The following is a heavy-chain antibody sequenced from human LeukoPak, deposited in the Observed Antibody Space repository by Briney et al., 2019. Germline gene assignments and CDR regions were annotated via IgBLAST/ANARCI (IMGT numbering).Heavy chain of an antibody. CDR1: GYSFTSYW. V-gene: IGHV5-51*01. J-gene: IGHJ4*02. D-gene: IGHD5-12*01. Sequence: GESLKISCKGSGYSFTSYWIGWVRQMPGKGLERMGIIYPGDSDTRYSPSFQGQVTISADKSVSTAYLQWSSLKASDTAMYYCARRREYSGYILDYWGQGTLVTVSS. CDR3: ARRREYSGYILDY. CDR2: IYPGDSDT.